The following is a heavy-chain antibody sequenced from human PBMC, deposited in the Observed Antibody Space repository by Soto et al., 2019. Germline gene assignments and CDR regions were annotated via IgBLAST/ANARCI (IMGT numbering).Heavy chain of an antibody. Sequence: QVQLQESGPGLVKPSETLSLTCTVSGGSISSEYWSWIRQPPGKGLEWIGYIYYTGSTKYNPSLKSRVTISVNTSKSQFSLTLSSVTAADTAVHYCARDAPRGYYYGLDVWGQGTTVTVSS. CDR3: ARDAPRGYYYGLDV. J-gene: IGHJ6*02. CDR1: GGSISSEY. CDR2: IYYTGST. V-gene: IGHV4-59*01.